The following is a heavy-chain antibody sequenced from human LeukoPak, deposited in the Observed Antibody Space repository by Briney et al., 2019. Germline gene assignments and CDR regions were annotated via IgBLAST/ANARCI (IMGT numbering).Heavy chain of an antibody. CDR3: ARAYYYDSSGAFDY. Sequence: PGGSLRLSCAASGFTFSDYYMSWIRQAPGKGLEWVSYISSSGSTIYYADSVKGRFTISRDNAKNSLYLQMNSLRAEDTDVYYCARAYYYDSSGAFDYWGQGTLVTVSS. CDR2: ISSSGSTI. D-gene: IGHD3-22*01. J-gene: IGHJ4*02. CDR1: GFTFSDYY. V-gene: IGHV3-11*04.